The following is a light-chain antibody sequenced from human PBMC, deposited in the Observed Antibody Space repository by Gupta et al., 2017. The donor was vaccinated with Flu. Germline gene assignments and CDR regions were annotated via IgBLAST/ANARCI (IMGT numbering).Light chain of an antibody. CDR1: QNINIF. J-gene: IGKJ4*02. Sequence: IQMAQSPSPLSASVGDRVSITFRASQNINIFLRWYQQKPGKAPKLLIYAASTLPSGVPSRFIGSGSGTDFTRTISSLQPEDFATEYCRQRDRGQGRTFGEGTKVEVK. V-gene: IGKV1-39*01. CDR3: RQRDRGQGRT. CDR2: AAS.